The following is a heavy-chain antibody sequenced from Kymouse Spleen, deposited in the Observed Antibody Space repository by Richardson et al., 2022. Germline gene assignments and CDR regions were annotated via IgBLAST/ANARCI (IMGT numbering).Heavy chain of an antibody. CDR1: GGSISSYY. J-gene: IGHJ4*02. Sequence: QVQLQESGPGLVKPSETLSLTCTVSGGSISSYYWSWIRQPPGKGLEWIGYIYYSGSTNYNPSLKSRVTISVDTSKNQFSLKLSSVTAADTAVYYCARGVTGTGYWGQGTLVTVSS. V-gene: IGHV4-59*01. D-gene: IGHD1-7*01. CDR3: ARGVTGTGY. CDR2: IYYSGST.